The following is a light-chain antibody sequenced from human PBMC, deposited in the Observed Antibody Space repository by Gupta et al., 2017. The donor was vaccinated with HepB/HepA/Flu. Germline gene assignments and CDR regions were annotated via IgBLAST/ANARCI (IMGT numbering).Light chain of an antibody. CDR3: CSYAGTYTLL. V-gene: IGLV2-11*01. Sequence: QSALTPPRSVSGSLGQSVPISCSGTSSDVGVYNYVSWYQQHPGEVPKLMIYDVTRRPSGVPARFSGSKSGNTASLTISGLQAEDEGDYYCCSYAGTYTLLFGGGTQLTVL. CDR2: DVT. J-gene: IGLJ2*01. CDR1: SSDVGVYNY.